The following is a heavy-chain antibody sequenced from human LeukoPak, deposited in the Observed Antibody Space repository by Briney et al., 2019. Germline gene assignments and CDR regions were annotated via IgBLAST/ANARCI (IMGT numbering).Heavy chain of an antibody. CDR3: ARGDFGETNTAFDV. Sequence: GASVKVSCKTSGYTFTDYDVHWVRQAPGQGLEWMGWINPNSATKNYAQRLQGRVTFTRDTPLSVAYMELSSLTYEDAAVYFCARGDFGETNTAFDVWGQGTLVAVSS. J-gene: IGHJ3*01. D-gene: IGHD4-17*01. CDR2: INPNSATK. CDR1: GYTFTDYD. V-gene: IGHV1-8*03.